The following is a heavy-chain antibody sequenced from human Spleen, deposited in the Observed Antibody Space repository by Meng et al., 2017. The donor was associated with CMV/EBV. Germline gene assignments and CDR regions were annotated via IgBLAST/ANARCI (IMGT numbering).Heavy chain of an antibody. CDR1: GFTFDDYG. CDR3: ARDTAIDPAMAGAFDY. V-gene: IGHV3-20*04. CDR2: INWNGGST. Sequence: GGSLRLSCAASGFTFDDYGMSWVRQAPGKGLEWVSGINWNGGSTGYADSVKGRFTISRDNAKNSLFLQMDSLRAEDTAVYYCARDTAIDPAMAGAFDYWGQGTLVTVSS. D-gene: IGHD5-18*01. J-gene: IGHJ4*02.